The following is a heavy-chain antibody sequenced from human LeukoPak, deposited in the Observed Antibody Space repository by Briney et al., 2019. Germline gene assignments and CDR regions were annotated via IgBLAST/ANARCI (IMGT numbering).Heavy chain of an antibody. CDR1: GGSFSGYY. CDR3: ARGASRGYCSSTSCYPRGFDP. CDR2: INHSGST. D-gene: IGHD2-2*01. Sequence: PSETLSLTCAVCGGSFSGYYWSWIRQPPGKGLEWIGEINHSGSTNYNPSLKSRVTISVDTPKNQFSLKLSSVTAADTAVYYCARGASRGYCSSTSCYPRGFDPWGQGTLVTVSS. J-gene: IGHJ5*02. V-gene: IGHV4-34*01.